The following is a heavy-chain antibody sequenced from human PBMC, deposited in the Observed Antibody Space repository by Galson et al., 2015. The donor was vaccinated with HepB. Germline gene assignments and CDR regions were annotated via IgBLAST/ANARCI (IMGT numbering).Heavy chain of an antibody. V-gene: IGHV3-23*01. D-gene: IGHD6-19*01. J-gene: IGHJ4*02. CDR2: ISGSGGST. CDR3: AKGRYTSGWKVDLDF. CDR1: GFIFSSYA. Sequence: SLRLSCAASGFIFSSYAMIWVRQAPGKGLEWVSGISGSGGSTYYADSVKGRFTISRDNSKNTLYLQMNSLRAEDTAVYYCAKGRYTSGWKVDLDFWGQGTLVTVSS.